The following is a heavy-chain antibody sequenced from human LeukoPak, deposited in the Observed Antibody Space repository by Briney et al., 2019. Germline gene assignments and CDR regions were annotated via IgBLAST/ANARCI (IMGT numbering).Heavy chain of an antibody. D-gene: IGHD3-3*01. Sequence: SETLSLTCTVSGGSISSYTWSWIRQPAGKGLEWIGRIDTSGRTNYNPSLKSRVIVSVDTSKSQLSLKVSSVTAADTAVYYCARDWADFWSGSNYWFDPWGQGTLVTVSS. CDR1: GGSISSYT. CDR2: IDTSGRT. J-gene: IGHJ5*02. V-gene: IGHV4-4*07. CDR3: ARDWADFWSGSNYWFDP.